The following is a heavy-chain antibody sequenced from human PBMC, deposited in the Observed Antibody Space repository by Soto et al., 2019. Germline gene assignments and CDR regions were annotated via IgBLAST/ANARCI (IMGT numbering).Heavy chain of an antibody. CDR1: GYTFTGYY. D-gene: IGHD3-3*01. Sequence: ASVKVSCNASGYTFTGYYMHWVRQAPGQGLEWMGWINPNSGGTNYAQKFQGRVTMTRETSLSTAYMELSRLRSDDTAVYYCARYGHYDFWSGYSTTDVWGPGNTVTVYS. J-gene: IGHJ6*02. V-gene: IGHV1-2*02. CDR3: ARYGHYDFWSGYSTTDV. CDR2: INPNSGGT.